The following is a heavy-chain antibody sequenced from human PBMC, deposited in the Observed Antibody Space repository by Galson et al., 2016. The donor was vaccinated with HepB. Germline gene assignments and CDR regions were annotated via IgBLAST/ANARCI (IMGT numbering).Heavy chain of an antibody. CDR1: GSTLSEVS. J-gene: IGHJ4*02. Sequence: SVKVSCKVFGSTLSEVSIHWVRQAPGKGLEWMGGFDPEDNKSIYAQKFQGRLTVTEDTSIDTAYMELTSLRSEDTAVYFCTTDARNYCSVATCAGDYWGQGTLVTVSS. D-gene: IGHD2-15*01. CDR2: FDPEDNKS. CDR3: TTDARNYCSVATCAGDY. V-gene: IGHV1-24*01.